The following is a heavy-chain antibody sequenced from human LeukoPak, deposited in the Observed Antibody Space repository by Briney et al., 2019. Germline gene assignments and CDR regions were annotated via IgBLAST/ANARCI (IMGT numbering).Heavy chain of an antibody. J-gene: IGHJ4*02. CDR1: GGSFSGYY. CDR3: ASSDGYILSPFDY. D-gene: IGHD5-24*01. V-gene: IGHV4-34*01. CDR2: INHSGST. Sequence: SETLSLTCAVYGGSFSGYYWSWIRQPPGKGLEWIGEINHSGSTNYNPSLKSRVTISVDTSKNQFSLKLSSVTAADTAVYYCASSDGYILSPFDYWGQGTLVTVSS.